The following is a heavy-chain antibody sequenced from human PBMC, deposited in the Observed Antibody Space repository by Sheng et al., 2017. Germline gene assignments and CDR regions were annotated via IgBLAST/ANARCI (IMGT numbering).Heavy chain of an antibody. Sequence: QVQLQESGPGLVKPSETLSLTCTVSGGSISSDYWSWIRQPPGKGLEWIGYIYYSGSTKYNPSLKSRVTISVDTSKNQFSLKLTSVTAADTAVYYCARVTMVFGWFDPWGQGTLVSVSS. D-gene: IGHD3-16*01. V-gene: IGHV4-59*01. CDR3: ARVTMVFGWFDP. J-gene: IGHJ5*02. CDR1: GGSISSDY. CDR2: IYYSGST.